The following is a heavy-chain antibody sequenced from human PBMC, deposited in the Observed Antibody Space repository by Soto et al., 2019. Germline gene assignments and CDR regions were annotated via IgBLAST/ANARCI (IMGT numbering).Heavy chain of an antibody. CDR3: ARGYQLPPPYYFDY. D-gene: IGHD2-2*01. Sequence: SETLSLTCTVSGDSVRNTNYYWSWIRQPPGKGLEWIGYIYYTGATNYNPSLKSRVTISLDTSKNQFSLQLSSVTTADTAVYYCARGYQLPPPYYFDYWGQGTRVTGS. V-gene: IGHV4-61*01. CDR2: IYYTGAT. CDR1: GDSVRNTNYY. J-gene: IGHJ4*02.